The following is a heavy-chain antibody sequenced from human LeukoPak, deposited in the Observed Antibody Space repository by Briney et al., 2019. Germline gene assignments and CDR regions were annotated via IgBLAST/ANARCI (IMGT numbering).Heavy chain of an antibody. J-gene: IGHJ4*02. CDR1: GYTFTTYW. Sequence: GESLKISCKCSGYTFTTYWIGWVRQMPGKGLEWMGIIYPGDSDPRYSPSFQGQVTIAADKSISTAYLQWSSLKASDSAMYYCVRHGLGSSWFGFDYWGQGTLVTVSS. D-gene: IGHD6-13*01. V-gene: IGHV5-51*01. CDR2: IYPGDSDP. CDR3: VRHGLGSSWFGFDY.